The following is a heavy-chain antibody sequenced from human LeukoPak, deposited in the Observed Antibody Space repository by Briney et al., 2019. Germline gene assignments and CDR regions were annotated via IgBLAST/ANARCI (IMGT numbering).Heavy chain of an antibody. Sequence: ASVKVSCKASGYTFTGNYIHWVRQAPGQGLVYMGWINPNSGGTIYAQHFKDRVTMTRDTSISTAYVELARLTYDDTAVYYCARGVGSSRFEPWGQGTLVTISS. J-gene: IGHJ5*02. CDR3: ARGVGSSRFEP. CDR1: GYTFTGNY. CDR2: INPNSGGT. V-gene: IGHV1-2*02. D-gene: IGHD6-13*01.